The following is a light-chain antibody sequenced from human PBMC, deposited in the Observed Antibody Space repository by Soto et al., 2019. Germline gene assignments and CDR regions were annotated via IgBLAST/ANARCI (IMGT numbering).Light chain of an antibody. Sequence: QSVLTQPASVSGSPGQSITISCTGTSSDIGGYNFVSWYQQHPGKAAKLMIYDVANRPSGVSNRFSGSKSGNTASLTISGLQAEDEADYYCCSYTSINNTLLFGTGTKVTVL. CDR2: DVA. CDR3: CSYTSINNTLL. CDR1: SSDIGGYNF. J-gene: IGLJ1*01. V-gene: IGLV2-14*01.